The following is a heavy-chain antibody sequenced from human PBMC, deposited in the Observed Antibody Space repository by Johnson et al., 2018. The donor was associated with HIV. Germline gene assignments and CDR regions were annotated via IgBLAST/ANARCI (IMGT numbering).Heavy chain of an antibody. CDR3: AKDQYRKLTTVAGI. V-gene: IGHV3-30*18. D-gene: IGHD4-17*01. CDR2: ISYDGSNT. CDR1: GFTLSNYG. J-gene: IGHJ3*02. Sequence: QVQLVESGGGVVQPGRSLRLSCAASGFTLSNYGIHWVRQAPGQGLEWVALISYDGSNTYYADSVRGRFTLSRDNSKNTVYLQMNSLRAEDTAVYYCAKDQYRKLTTVAGIWDQGTMVTVSS.